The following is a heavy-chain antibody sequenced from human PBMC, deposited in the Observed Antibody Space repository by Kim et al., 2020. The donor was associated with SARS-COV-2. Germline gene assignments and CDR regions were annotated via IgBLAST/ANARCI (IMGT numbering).Heavy chain of an antibody. CDR2: ISGSGGST. CDR1: GFTFSSYA. J-gene: IGHJ4*02. CDR3: AKDRVVVVTNFDY. Sequence: GGSLRLSCAASGFTFSSYAMSWVRQAPGKGLEWVSTISGSGGSTYYADSVKGRFTISRDNSKNTLYLQMTSLRAEDTAVYYCAKDRVVVVTNFDYWGQGTLVTVSS. V-gene: IGHV3-23*01. D-gene: IGHD2-15*01.